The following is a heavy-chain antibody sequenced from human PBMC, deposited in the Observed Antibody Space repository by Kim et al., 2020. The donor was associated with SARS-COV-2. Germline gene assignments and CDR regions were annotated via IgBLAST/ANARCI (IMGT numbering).Heavy chain of an antibody. CDR3: ARKLVWVYDILTGYVSQDCMDV. CDR2: IYPGDSDT. J-gene: IGHJ6*02. D-gene: IGHD3-9*01. Sequence: GESLKISCKGSGYSFTSYWIGWVRQMPGKGLEWMGIIYPGDSDTRYSPSFQGQVTISADKSISTAYLQWSSLKASDTAMYYCARKLVWVYDILTGYVSQDCMDVWGQGTTVTVSS. V-gene: IGHV5-51*01. CDR1: GYSFTSYW.